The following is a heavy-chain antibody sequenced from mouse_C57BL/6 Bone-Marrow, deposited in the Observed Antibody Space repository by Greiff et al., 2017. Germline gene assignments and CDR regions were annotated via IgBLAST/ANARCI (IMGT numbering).Heavy chain of an antibody. D-gene: IGHD2-12*01. J-gene: IGHJ2*01. CDR2: IYPRSGNT. CDR1: GYTFTSYG. CDR3: ARSPDSYYFDY. Sequence: VQLQQSGAELARPGASVKLSCKASGYTFTSYGISWVKQRTGQGLEWIGEIYPRSGNTYYNEKFKGKATLTVDTSSSPAYMGLRSLTSEDSAVYFGARSPDSYYFDYWGQGTTLTVSS. V-gene: IGHV1-81*01.